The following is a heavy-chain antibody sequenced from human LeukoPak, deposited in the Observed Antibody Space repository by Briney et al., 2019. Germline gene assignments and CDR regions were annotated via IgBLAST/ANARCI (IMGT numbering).Heavy chain of an antibody. J-gene: IGHJ4*02. CDR2: ISGSGGST. CDR1: GFTFSSYA. V-gene: IGHV3-23*01. D-gene: IGHD4-17*01. CDR3: AKDRKALRCLDY. Sequence: GGSLRLSCAASGFTFSSYAMSWVRQAPGKGLEWVSAISGSGGSTYYADSVKGRFTISRVNSKNTLYLQMNSLRAEDTAVYYCAKDRKALRCLDYWGQGTLVTVSS.